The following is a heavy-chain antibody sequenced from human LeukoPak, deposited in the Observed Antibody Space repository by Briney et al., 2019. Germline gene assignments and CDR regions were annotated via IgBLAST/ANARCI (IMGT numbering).Heavy chain of an antibody. CDR3: ARRRCSSTSCYRRSPLNWFDP. CDR1: GASISSGSNY. J-gene: IGHJ5*02. CDR2: INHSGST. D-gene: IGHD2-2*01. Sequence: SETLSLTCSVSGASISSGSNYWGWIRQPPGKGLEWIGEINHSGSTNYNPSLKSRVTISVDTSKNQFSLKLTSVTAADTAVYYCARRRCSSTSCYRRSPLNWFDPWGQGTLVTVSS. V-gene: IGHV4-39*07.